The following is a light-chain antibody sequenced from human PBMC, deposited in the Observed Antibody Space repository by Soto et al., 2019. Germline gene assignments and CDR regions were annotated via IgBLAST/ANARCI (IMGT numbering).Light chain of an antibody. Sequence: QSALTQPASVSGSPGQSIAVSCTGTRSDVGAYNYVSWCQQHPGKAPKLMISEVTNRPSGVSDRFSGSKSGNTASPTISGLKAEDEADYYCSSFTSRFTFVFGTGTKVTVL. CDR3: SSFTSRFTFV. V-gene: IGLV2-14*01. J-gene: IGLJ1*01. CDR2: EVT. CDR1: RSDVGAYNY.